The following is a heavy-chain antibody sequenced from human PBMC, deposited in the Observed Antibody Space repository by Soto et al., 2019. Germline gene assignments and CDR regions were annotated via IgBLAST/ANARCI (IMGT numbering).Heavy chain of an antibody. CDR1: GYTFTSYG. J-gene: IGHJ6*02. V-gene: IGHV1-18*04. CDR2: ISAYNGNT. Sequence: ASVQVSCKASGYTFTSYGISWVRQAPGQGLEWMGWISAYNGNTNYAQKLQGRVTMTTDTSTSTAYMELRSLRSGDTAVYYCARDQDSSSWYGTFDYYYYGMDVWGQGTTVT. D-gene: IGHD6-13*01. CDR3: ARDQDSSSWYGTFDYYYYGMDV.